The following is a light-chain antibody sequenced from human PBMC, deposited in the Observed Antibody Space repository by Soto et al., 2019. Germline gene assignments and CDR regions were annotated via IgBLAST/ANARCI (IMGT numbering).Light chain of an antibody. V-gene: IGLV2-23*01. CDR1: NSGVVNYEY. CDR3: LSYGKV. Sequence: QSVLSQPASVSGSPGQSITISCTGINSGVVNYEYVSWYQQFPDKAPKLIIYEGRERPSGVSDRFSGSKSDNAASLTISALQTEDGAEYFCLSYGKVFGTGTKVTVL. CDR2: EGR. J-gene: IGLJ1*01.